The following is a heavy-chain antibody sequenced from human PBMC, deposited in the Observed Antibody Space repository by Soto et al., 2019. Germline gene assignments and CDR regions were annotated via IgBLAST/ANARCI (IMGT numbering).Heavy chain of an antibody. J-gene: IGHJ5*02. V-gene: IGHV4-34*10. CDR3: ARLVTGEAAGTFWFDP. CDR1: GGSFSGYS. Sequence: VSGGSFSGYSWSWIRQPPGAGLEWIGEINHSGSTNYNPSLKSRITISKDMSKNQVSLNLRSVTAADTAVYYCARLVTGEAAGTFWFDPWGQGTLVTVSS. D-gene: IGHD6-13*01. CDR2: INHSGST.